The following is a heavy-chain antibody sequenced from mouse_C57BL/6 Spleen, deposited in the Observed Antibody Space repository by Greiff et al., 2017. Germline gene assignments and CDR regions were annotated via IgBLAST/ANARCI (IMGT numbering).Heavy chain of an antibody. CDR3: AREDYGTYAMDY. V-gene: IGHV1-53*01. CDR2: INPSNGGT. Sequence: VQLQQSGTELVKPGASVKLSCKASGYTFTSYWMHWVKQRPGQGLEWIGNINPSNGGTNYNEKFKSKATLTVDKSSSTAYMQLSSLTSEDSAVYYCAREDYGTYAMDYWGQGTSDTVSS. CDR1: GYTFTSYW. J-gene: IGHJ4*01. D-gene: IGHD1-1*01.